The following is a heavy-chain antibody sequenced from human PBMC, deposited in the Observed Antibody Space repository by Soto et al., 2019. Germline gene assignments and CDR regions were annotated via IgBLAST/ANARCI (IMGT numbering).Heavy chain of an antibody. CDR3: ASLVGQQLVASIKYYYDSRGSGIVY. V-gene: IGHV3-48*01. CDR1: GFTFSSYS. D-gene: IGHD3-22*01. CDR2: ISSSSSTI. J-gene: IGHJ4*02. Sequence: GGSLRLSCAASGFTFSSYSMNWVRQAPGKGLEWVSYISSSSSTIYYADSVKGRFTISRDNAKNSLYLQMNSLRAEDTAVYYCASLVGQQLVASIKYYYDSRGSGIVYWGQGTLVTVSS.